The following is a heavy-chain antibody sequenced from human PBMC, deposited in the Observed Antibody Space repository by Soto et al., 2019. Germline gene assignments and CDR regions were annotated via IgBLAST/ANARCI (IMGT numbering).Heavy chain of an antibody. CDR2: IYYSGST. J-gene: IGHJ2*01. Sequence: QTPGKGLEWIGYIYYSGSTYYNPSLKSRVTISVDTSKNQFSLKLSSVTAAFFVFQAGDGIRAELPVSAFLLNRSSDL. V-gene: IGHV4-30-4*01. D-gene: IGHD2-2*01. CDR3: DGIRAELPVSAFLLNRSSDL.